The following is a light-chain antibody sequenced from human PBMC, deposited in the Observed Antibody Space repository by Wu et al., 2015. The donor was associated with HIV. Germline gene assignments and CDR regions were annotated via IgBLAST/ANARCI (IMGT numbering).Light chain of an antibody. CDR2: KAS. V-gene: IGKV1-5*03. Sequence: DIQMTQSPYTLSASVGDRVTITCRASQNINNWLAWYQQKPGKAPKLLISKASSLQSGVPSRFSGSGSGTEFTLTIDSLQPDDFATYYCQQFNFLXPSLFGGGTKVDI. J-gene: IGKJ4*01. CDR1: QNINNW. CDR3: QQFNFLXPSL.